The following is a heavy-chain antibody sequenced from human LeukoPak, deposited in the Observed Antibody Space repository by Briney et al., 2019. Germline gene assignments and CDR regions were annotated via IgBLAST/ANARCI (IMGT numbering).Heavy chain of an antibody. J-gene: IGHJ4*02. D-gene: IGHD3-10*01. CDR2: ISSSSSYI. Sequence: PGGSLRLSCAASGFTFSSYSMNWVRQAPGKGLEWVSSISSSSSYIYYADSVKGRFTISRDNAKNSLYLQMNSLRAEDTAVYYCASLPYGSGSSFDYWGQGTLVTVSS. CDR3: ASLPYGSGSSFDY. V-gene: IGHV3-21*04. CDR1: GFTFSSYS.